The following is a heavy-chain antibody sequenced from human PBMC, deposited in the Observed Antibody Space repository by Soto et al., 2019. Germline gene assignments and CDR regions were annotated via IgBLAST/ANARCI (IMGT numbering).Heavy chain of an antibody. Sequence: QLQLQESGSGLVKPSQTLSLTCAVSGGSISSGGYSWSWIRQPPGKGLEWIGYIYHSGSTYYNPSVKSRVTISVDRSKNQFSLKLSSVNAADTAVYYCARSRGFYYDSSGYYPTSGYFDYWGQGTLVTVSS. J-gene: IGHJ4*02. V-gene: IGHV4-30-2*01. CDR1: GGSISSGGYS. CDR2: IYHSGST. D-gene: IGHD3-22*01. CDR3: ARSRGFYYDSSGYYPTSGYFDY.